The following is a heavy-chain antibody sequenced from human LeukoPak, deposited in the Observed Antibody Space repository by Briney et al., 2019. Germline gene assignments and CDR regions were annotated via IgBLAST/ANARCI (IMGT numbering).Heavy chain of an antibody. CDR2: LSSDGRST. CDR1: GFTVSSYW. V-gene: IGHV3-74*01. D-gene: IGHD3-22*01. CDR3: ARSYNYRFDY. J-gene: IGHJ4*02. Sequence: GGSLRLSCEVSGFTVSSYWMHWVRRGPGKGLEWVARLSSDGRSTNYADFVKGRATISRDNAKNTLFLEMSGLRADDTAVYYCARSYNYRFDYWGQGTLVVVSS.